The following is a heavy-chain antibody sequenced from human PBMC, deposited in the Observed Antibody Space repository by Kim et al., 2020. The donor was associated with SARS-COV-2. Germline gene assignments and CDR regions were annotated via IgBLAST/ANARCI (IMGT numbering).Heavy chain of an antibody. Sequence: SETLSLTCIVSGGSISSGDYYWSWLRQPPGKGLEWIGYIYYSGTSYYNPSLRSRITMSVDTSKNQFSLKRSSVTVADTADYYCARALPITIFGVAVIGAFDIWGQGTTLTVSS. D-gene: IGHD3-3*01. CDR3: ARALPITIFGVAVIGAFDI. J-gene: IGHJ3*02. CDR2: IYYSGTS. V-gene: IGHV4-30-4*01. CDR1: GGSISSGDYY.